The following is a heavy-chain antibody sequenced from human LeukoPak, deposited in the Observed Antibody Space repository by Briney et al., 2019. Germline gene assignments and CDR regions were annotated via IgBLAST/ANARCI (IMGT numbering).Heavy chain of an antibody. D-gene: IGHD3-10*01. Sequence: TSETQSLTCTVSGGSISSGSYYWSWIRQPAGMGLEWIGRIYTSGSTNYNPSLKSRVTISVDTSKNQFSLKLSSVTAADTAVYYCTMASYYYYYYMDVWGKGTTVTVSS. J-gene: IGHJ6*03. CDR2: IYTSGST. CDR1: GGSISSGSYY. CDR3: TMASYYYYYYMDV. V-gene: IGHV4-61*02.